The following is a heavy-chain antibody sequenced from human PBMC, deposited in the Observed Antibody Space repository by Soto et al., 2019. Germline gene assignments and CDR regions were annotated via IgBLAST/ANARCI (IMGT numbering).Heavy chain of an antibody. CDR1: GYTFTSYD. CDR2: MNPNSGNT. Sequence: QVQLVQSGAEVKKPGASVKVSCKASGYTFTSYDINWVRQATGQGLEWMGWMNPNSGNTGYAQKFQGRVTMTRDTSISTAFMELSSLRSEDTAVYYCASAIRSSGYYYAFDYWGQGTLVTVSS. V-gene: IGHV1-8*01. D-gene: IGHD3-22*01. J-gene: IGHJ4*02. CDR3: ASAIRSSGYYYAFDY.